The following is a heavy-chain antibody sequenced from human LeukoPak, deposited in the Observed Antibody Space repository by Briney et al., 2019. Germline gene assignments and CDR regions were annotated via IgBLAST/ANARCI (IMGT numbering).Heavy chain of an antibody. J-gene: IGHJ6*03. V-gene: IGHV3-11*01. CDR3: GAGSYYYYMDV. D-gene: IGHD6-19*01. Sequence: PGGSLRLSCAASGFTFSDYYKSWIRQAPGKGLEWVSYISSSGSTIYYADSVKGRFTISRDNAKNSPYLQMNSLRAEDTAVYYCGAGSYYYYMDVWGKGTTVTVSS. CDR2: ISSSGSTI. CDR1: GFTFSDYY.